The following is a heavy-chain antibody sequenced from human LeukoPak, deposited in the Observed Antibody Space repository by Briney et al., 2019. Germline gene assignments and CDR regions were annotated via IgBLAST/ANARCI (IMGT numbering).Heavy chain of an antibody. CDR2: IYYSGST. CDR1: GGSISSYY. V-gene: IGHV4-59*01. D-gene: IGHD5-18*01. Sequence: SETLSLTCTVSGGSISSYYWSWIRQPPGKGLEWIGYIYYSGSTNYSPSLKSRATISVDTSKNQFSLKLSSVTAADTAVYYCARVKRYSYGSYFDYWGQGTLVTVSS. CDR3: ARVKRYSYGSYFDY. J-gene: IGHJ4*02.